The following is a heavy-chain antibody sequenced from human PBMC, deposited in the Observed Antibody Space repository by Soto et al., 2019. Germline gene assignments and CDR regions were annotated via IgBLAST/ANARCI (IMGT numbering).Heavy chain of an antibody. CDR1: GGSISNSSYY. CDR3: ARIAVSGPTSSFDY. CDR2: VYHSGST. Sequence: QLQLQESGPGLVKPSETLSLTCTISGGSISNSSYYWGWIRQPPGKGLEWIGSVYHSGSTYYNPSLKSRAPISVDTSKPQFSLTLRSVTAADTAVYYCARIAVSGPTSSFDYWGQGTRVTVSS. V-gene: IGHV4-39*01. D-gene: IGHD6-19*01. J-gene: IGHJ4*02.